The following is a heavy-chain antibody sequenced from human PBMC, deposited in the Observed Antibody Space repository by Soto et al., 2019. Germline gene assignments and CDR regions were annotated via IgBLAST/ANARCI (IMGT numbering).Heavy chain of an antibody. V-gene: IGHV3-48*04. CDR2: IRSNSSSR. D-gene: IGHD2-2*01. Sequence: EEQLVESGGGLVQPGGSLRLSCVGSGFTFSSYSMNWVRQAPGKGLEWISYIRSNSSSRYYACSVKGRFTISRDNAKNSLYLQMTSLRAEDTDVYYCARLSSRISPDCWGQGSLVTGSS. J-gene: IGHJ4*02. CDR1: GFTFSSYS. CDR3: ARLSSRISPDC.